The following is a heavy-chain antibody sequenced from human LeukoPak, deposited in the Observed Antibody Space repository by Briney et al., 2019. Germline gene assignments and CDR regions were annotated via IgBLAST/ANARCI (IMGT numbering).Heavy chain of an antibody. Sequence: GGSLRLSCAASGFTFSNAWMSWVRQAPGKGLEWVGRIKSKTDGGSTDYAAPVKGRFTISRDDSKNTLYLQMNSLKTEDTAVYYCTTILHIVVVTALDYWGQGTLVTVSS. V-gene: IGHV3-15*01. CDR3: TTILHIVVVTALDY. D-gene: IGHD2-21*02. CDR1: GFTFSNAW. CDR2: IKSKTDGGST. J-gene: IGHJ4*02.